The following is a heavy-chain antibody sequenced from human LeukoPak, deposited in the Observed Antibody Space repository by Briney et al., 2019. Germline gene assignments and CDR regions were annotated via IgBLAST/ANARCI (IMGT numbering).Heavy chain of an antibody. J-gene: IGHJ4*02. CDR3: ARDMSFAVSMVSPDY. CDR2: ISATNGNT. V-gene: IGHV1-18*01. CDR1: GGTFSSHP. D-gene: IGHD2-8*01. Sequence: ASVKVSCKASGGTFSSHPISWVRQAPGQGLEWMGWISATNGNTKYTQRLQGRVTMTTDTSTRTAYMELRSLRSDDTAIYYCARDMSFAVSMVSPDYWGQGTLVTVSS.